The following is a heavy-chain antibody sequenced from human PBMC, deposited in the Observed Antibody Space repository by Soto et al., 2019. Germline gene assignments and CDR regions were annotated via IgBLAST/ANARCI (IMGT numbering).Heavy chain of an antibody. CDR2: ISFNSGTT. D-gene: IGHD3-3*01. CDR3: AKDRGFDFWSGYYHMDV. J-gene: IGHJ6*03. V-gene: IGHV3-9*01. Sequence: EVQLVESGGDLVQPGRSLRLSCAASGFNFDDYAMHWVLQAPGKGLEWVSGISFNSGTTGYADSVKGRFTTSRDNAKNSLYLEMNSLRVEDTAFYYCAKDRGFDFWSGYYHMDVWGRGTTVTVSS. CDR1: GFNFDDYA.